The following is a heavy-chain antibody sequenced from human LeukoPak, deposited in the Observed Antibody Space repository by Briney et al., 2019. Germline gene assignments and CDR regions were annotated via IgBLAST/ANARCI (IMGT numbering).Heavy chain of an antibody. CDR1: GFTFTRFW. CDR2: INVEGTTT. V-gene: IGHV3-74*01. J-gene: IGHJ4*02. Sequence: GGSLRLSCAGSGFTFTRFWMHWARQAPGKGLVWVSRINVEGTTTTYADSVEGRFTISRDENTLYLQMNHLRVDDTAVYYCTRGGEEPFDYWGQGTLVTVSS. D-gene: IGHD3-16*01. CDR3: TRGGEEPFDY.